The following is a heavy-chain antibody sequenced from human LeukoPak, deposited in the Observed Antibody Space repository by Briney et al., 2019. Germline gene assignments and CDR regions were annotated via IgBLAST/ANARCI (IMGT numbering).Heavy chain of an antibody. CDR2: TFYRSKWYN. CDR3: VRSTGPLDV. CDR1: GDSVSSKSAA. J-gene: IGHJ4*02. V-gene: IGHV6-1*01. Sequence: SQTLSLTCVISGDSVSSKSAAWNWIRQSPSRGHEWLGRTFYRSKWYNDYAVSVKGRLTVNPDTSKNQFSLHLNSVTPDDTAVYYCVRSTGPLDVWGQGTLVTVSS. D-gene: IGHD7-27*01.